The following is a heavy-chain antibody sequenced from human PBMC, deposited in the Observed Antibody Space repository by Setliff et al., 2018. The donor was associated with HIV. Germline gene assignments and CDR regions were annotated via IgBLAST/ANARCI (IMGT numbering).Heavy chain of an antibody. D-gene: IGHD6-19*01. J-gene: IGHJ5*02. CDR3: ARRTFGSGRFDP. CDR2: VHSTLST. CDR1: GDSMTSGSFY. Sequence: SETLSLTCTVSGDSMTSGSFYWSWVRQPAGKGLEWIGQVHSTLSTNYNTSLKSRLSISADTSKNQFSLNLRFVTAADTALYYCARRTFGSGRFDPWGQGTPVTVS. V-gene: IGHV4-61*09.